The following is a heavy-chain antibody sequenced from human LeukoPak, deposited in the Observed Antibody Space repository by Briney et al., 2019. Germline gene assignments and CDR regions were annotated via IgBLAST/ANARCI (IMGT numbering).Heavy chain of an antibody. CDR2: ISYDGSNK. CDR3: ARSLDHDAFDI. Sequence: GGSLRLSCAASGFTFSSYAMHWVRQAPGKGLEWVAVISYDGSNKYYADSVKGRFTISRDNSKNTLYLQMNSLRAEDTAVYYCARSLDHDAFDIWGQGTMVTVSS. J-gene: IGHJ3*02. V-gene: IGHV3-30-3*01. CDR1: GFTFSSYA. D-gene: IGHD3-16*01.